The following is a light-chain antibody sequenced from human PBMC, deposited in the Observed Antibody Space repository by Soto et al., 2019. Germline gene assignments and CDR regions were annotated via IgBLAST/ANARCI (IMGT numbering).Light chain of an antibody. CDR2: GAS. CDR3: QQRSNWPSIT. V-gene: IGKV3-11*01. J-gene: IGKJ5*01. Sequence: TQFPATLSASPGGGATLSCRAAQDVTTNFAWYQQKPGQAPRLLIYGASNRATGIPARFSGSGSGTDFTLTISSLEPEDFAVYYCQQRSNWPSITFGQGTRLEIK. CDR1: QDVTTN.